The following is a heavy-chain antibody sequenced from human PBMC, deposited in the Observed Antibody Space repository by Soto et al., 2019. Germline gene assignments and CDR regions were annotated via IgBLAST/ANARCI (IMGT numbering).Heavy chain of an antibody. D-gene: IGHD6-13*01. CDR3: AKGLINGRWYAAD. J-gene: IGHJ4*02. Sequence: EVHLLESGGVLVQPGESLRLSCETSGFTFTNCVMTWVRQPPGKRLEWVSVITTNGHTDYADSVKGRFTISRDNSKNTVYLQMNSLRAEDTAIYYCAKGLINGRWYAADWGQGTLVTVSS. CDR1: GFTFTNCV. V-gene: IGHV3-23*01. CDR2: ITTNGHT.